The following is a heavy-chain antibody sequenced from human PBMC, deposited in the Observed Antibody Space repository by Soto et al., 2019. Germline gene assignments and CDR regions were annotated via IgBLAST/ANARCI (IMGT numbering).Heavy chain of an antibody. CDR1: VFTFSGSA. D-gene: IGHD5-18*01. CDR3: TSAGYSWNY. Sequence: PGWSLRLSCASSVFTFSGSAMQWVRQASGKGLEWVGRIRSKANSYATAYAASVKGRFTISRDDSKNTAYLQMNSLKTEDTAVYYCTSAGYSWNYWGQGTLVTVSS. J-gene: IGHJ4*02. CDR2: IRSKANSYAT. V-gene: IGHV3-73*01.